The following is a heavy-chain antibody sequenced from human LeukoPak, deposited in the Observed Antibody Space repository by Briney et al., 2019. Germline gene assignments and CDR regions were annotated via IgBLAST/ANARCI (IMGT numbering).Heavy chain of an antibody. Sequence: GGSLRLSCAASGFTFSSYAMHWVRQAPGKGLEWVAVISYDGSNKYYADSVKGRFTISRDNSKNTLYLQMNSLRPEDTAVYYCVFGEGWGQGTLVTVSS. J-gene: IGHJ4*02. D-gene: IGHD4-17*01. CDR3: VFGEG. V-gene: IGHV3-30*04. CDR2: ISYDGSNK. CDR1: GFTFSSYA.